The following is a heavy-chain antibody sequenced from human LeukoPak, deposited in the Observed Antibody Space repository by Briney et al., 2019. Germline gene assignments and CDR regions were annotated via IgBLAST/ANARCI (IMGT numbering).Heavy chain of an antibody. CDR3: ARPSTSGWSWVYAY. CDR1: GFTFSSYG. V-gene: IGHV3-7*01. Sequence: QTGGSLRLSCAASGFTFSSYGMHWVRQAPGKGLEWVANINEVGTDKYCVDSVKGRFTISRDNAKNSLYLQMDSLRAEDTAMYYCARPSTSGWSWVYAYWGQGILVTVSS. J-gene: IGHJ4*02. CDR2: INEVGTDK. D-gene: IGHD6-19*01.